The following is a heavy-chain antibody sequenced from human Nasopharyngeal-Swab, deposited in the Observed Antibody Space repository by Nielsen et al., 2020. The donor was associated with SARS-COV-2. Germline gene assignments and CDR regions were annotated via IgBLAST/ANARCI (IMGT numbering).Heavy chain of an antibody. CDR3: ARGGNSVY. CDR2: ISSSSYI. J-gene: IGHJ4*02. V-gene: IGHV3-21*01. CDR1: GSTFSSYS. Sequence: LSLTCAASGSTFSSYSMNWVRQAPGKGLEWVSSISSSSYIYYADSVKGRFTISRDNAKNSLYLQMNSLRAEDTAVYYCARGGNSVYWGQGTLVTVSS. D-gene: IGHD4-23*01.